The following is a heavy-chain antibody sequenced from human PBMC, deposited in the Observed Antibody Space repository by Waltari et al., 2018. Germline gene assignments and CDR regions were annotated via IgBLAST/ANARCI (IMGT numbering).Heavy chain of an antibody. CDR3: ATGFGVPAAIGSRPNDY. CDR2: VDPEDGET. Sequence: EVQLVQSGAEVKKPGATVKISCKASGYTFTDYYMHWVQQAPGKGLEWMGSVDPEDGETIYAEKFQGRVTITADTSTDTAYMELSSLRSEDTAVYYCATGFGVPAAIGSRPNDYWGQGTLVTVSS. D-gene: IGHD2-2*01. V-gene: IGHV1-69-2*01. J-gene: IGHJ4*02. CDR1: GYTFTDYY.